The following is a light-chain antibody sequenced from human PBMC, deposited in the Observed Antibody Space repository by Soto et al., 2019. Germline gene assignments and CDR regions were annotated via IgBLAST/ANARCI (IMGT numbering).Light chain of an antibody. CDR2: GAS. CDR1: QSVDSY. J-gene: IGKJ5*01. Sequence: VLTQSPASLSLSPGERATLSFRASQSVDSYLVWYQQKPGQAPRLLIFGASSRATGIPARFSGSGSGTDFTLTINSLEPEDFAVYYCQQRSSWPITFGQGTDWRL. CDR3: QQRSSWPIT. V-gene: IGKV3-11*01.